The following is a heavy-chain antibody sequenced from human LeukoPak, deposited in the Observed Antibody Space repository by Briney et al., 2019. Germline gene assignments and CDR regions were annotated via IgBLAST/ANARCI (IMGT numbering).Heavy chain of an antibody. CDR3: ARDRLGTYGMDV. CDR1: GGSFSSYY. CDR2: IYYSGST. V-gene: IGHV4-59*01. Sequence: SETLSLTCAVYGGSFSSYYWSWIRQPPGKGLEWIGYIYYSGSTNYNPSLKSRVTISVDTSKNQFSLKLSSVTAADTAVYYCARDRLGTYGMDVWGQGTTVTVSS. J-gene: IGHJ6*02. D-gene: IGHD1-1*01.